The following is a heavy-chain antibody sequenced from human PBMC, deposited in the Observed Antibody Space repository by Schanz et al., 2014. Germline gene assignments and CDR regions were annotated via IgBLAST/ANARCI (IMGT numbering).Heavy chain of an antibody. D-gene: IGHD2-15*01. CDR3: SKDKQGSRSDDS. Sequence: EVQLLESGGGLVQPGGSLRLSCVVSGFTFTTYAMTWVRQAPGQGLEWVSTISGSGGDTYPADSVKGRFIVSRDNSKNTLYLEMNRLRVDDTAVYYCSKDKQGSRSDDSWGQGTLVTVSS. CDR2: ISGSGGDT. CDR1: GFTFTTYA. J-gene: IGHJ5*01. V-gene: IGHV3-23*01.